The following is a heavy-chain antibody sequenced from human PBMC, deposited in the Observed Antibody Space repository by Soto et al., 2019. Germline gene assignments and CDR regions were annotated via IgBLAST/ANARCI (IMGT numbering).Heavy chain of an antibody. J-gene: IGHJ6*02. CDR3: LRASWNYYYYGMDI. V-gene: IGHV3-73*02. D-gene: IGHD1-1*01. Sequence: EVQLVESGGGLVQPGGSLKLSCAASGFTFSDSAMHWVHQASGKGLEWVGRIRSKALSYATAYAASVQGRFTISRDDSENTAYLQMNSLKTEDTAVYYCLRASWNYYYYGMDIWGQGTTVTVSS. CDR2: IRSKALSYAT. CDR1: GFTFSDSA.